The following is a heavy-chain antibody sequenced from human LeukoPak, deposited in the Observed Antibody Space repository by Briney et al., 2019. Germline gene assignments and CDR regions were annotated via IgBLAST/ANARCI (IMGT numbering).Heavy chain of an antibody. Sequence: ASVKVSCKASGYTFTGYYMHWVRQAPGQGLEWMGWINPNSGGTNYAQKFQGRVTMTRDTSISTAYMELSRLRSDDTAVYYCARDPEGESLFDYWGQGTLVTVSS. V-gene: IGHV1-2*02. D-gene: IGHD3-16*01. CDR3: ARDPEGESLFDY. CDR1: GYTFTGYY. CDR2: INPNSGGT. J-gene: IGHJ4*02.